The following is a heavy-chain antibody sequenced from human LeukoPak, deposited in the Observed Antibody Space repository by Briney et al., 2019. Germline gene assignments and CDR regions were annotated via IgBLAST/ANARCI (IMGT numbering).Heavy chain of an antibody. J-gene: IGHJ4*02. V-gene: IGHV1-2*02. CDR1: GYTFAGYY. Sequence: GASVKVSCKASGYTFAGYYMHWVRQAPGQGLEWMGWINPNSGGTNYAQKFQGRVTMTRDTSISTAYMELSRLRSDDTAVYYCARERYSSSWYLRGGVDYWGQGTLVTVSS. CDR3: ARERYSSSWYLRGGVDY. CDR2: INPNSGGT. D-gene: IGHD6-13*01.